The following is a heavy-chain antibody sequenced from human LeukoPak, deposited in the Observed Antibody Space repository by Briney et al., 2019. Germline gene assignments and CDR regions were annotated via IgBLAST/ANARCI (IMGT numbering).Heavy chain of an antibody. CDR2: IYYSGST. J-gene: IGHJ3*02. D-gene: IGHD3-10*01. CDR1: GGSISSYY. Sequence: SETLSLTCTVSGGSISSYYWSWIRQPPGKGLEWTGYIYYSGSTNYNPSLQSRVTISLDTSKNQFSLKLTSVTAADTAVYYCARHGGVVRGGGSDAFDIWGQGTMVTVSS. CDR3: ARHGGVVRGGGSDAFDI. V-gene: IGHV4-59*08.